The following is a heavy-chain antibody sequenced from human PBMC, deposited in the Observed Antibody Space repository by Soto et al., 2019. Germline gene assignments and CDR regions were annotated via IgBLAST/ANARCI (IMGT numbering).Heavy chain of an antibody. CDR3: ARDGDSGWYFDL. J-gene: IGHJ2*01. D-gene: IGHD3-10*01. Sequence: EVQLVESGGGSVKPGGSLRLSCTASGFTFRHYWMHWVRQAPGKGLVWVSRITTDGSGTDYADSVKGRFTMYRDNAKNTLYLQMNRLRAEDTAVYYCARDGDSGWYFDLWGQGTRVTVSS. CDR2: ITTDGSGT. CDR1: GFTFRHYW. V-gene: IGHV3-74*01.